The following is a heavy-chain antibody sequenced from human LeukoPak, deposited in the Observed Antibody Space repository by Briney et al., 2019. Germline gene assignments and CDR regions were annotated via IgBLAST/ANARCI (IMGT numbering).Heavy chain of an antibody. J-gene: IGHJ4*02. CDR3: ASHCSSTSCYNY. D-gene: IGHD2-2*02. CDR2: IHYSGST. V-gene: IGHV4-31*03. CDR1: GGSISSGGYY. Sequence: PSETLSLTCTVSGGSISSGGYYWSWIRQHPGKGLEWIGYIHYSGSTYYNPSLKSRVTISVDTSKNQFSLKLSSVTAADTAVYYCASHCSSTSCYNYWGQGTLVTVSS.